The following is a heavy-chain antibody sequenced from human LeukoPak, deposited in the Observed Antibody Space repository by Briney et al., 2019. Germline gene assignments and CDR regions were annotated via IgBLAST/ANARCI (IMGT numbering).Heavy chain of an antibody. D-gene: IGHD5-24*01. CDR3: ADEATINADYYFDY. Sequence: ASVTVSCKASGGSFSSYAIGRVRQAPGQGLEWMGRIILIVGIANYAQKVQGRVTITADKSTSTAYMELSSLRSEDTAVSSCADEATINADYYFDYWGQGTLVTVSS. J-gene: IGHJ4*02. CDR2: IILIVGIA. CDR1: GGSFSSYA. V-gene: IGHV1-69*04.